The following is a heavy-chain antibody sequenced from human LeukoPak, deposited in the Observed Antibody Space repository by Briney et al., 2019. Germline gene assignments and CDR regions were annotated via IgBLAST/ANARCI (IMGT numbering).Heavy chain of an antibody. V-gene: IGHV1-8*01. Sequence: ASVKVSCKVSGYTLIELSMHWVRQATGQGLEWMGWMNPNSGNTGYGQSFQGRITMTRDISIGTAYMELSNLTSEDTAIYYCTRGSSGRRDNWGQGTLVTVSA. CDR2: MNPNSGNT. CDR3: TRGSSGRRDN. CDR1: GYTLIELS. J-gene: IGHJ4*02. D-gene: IGHD6-19*01.